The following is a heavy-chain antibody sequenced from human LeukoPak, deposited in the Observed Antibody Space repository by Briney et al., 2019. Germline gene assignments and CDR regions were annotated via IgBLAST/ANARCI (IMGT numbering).Heavy chain of an antibody. D-gene: IGHD3-3*01. V-gene: IGHV4-39*01. CDR1: GGSISSSSYY. J-gene: IGHJ4*02. Sequence: SETLSLTCTVSGGSISSSSYYWDWIRQPPGKGLEWIGSIYYSGSTYYNPSLKSRVTISVDTSKNQFSLKLSSVTAADTAVYYCARIGLRANFDYWGQGTLVTVSS. CDR2: IYYSGST. CDR3: ARIGLRANFDY.